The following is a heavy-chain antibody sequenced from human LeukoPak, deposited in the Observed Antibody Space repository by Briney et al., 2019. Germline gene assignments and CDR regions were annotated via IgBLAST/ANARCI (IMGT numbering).Heavy chain of an antibody. V-gene: IGHV4-34*01. CDR1: GGSFSGYY. CDR3: ARGPGSVPIAAVVLGGLFDP. D-gene: IGHD6-13*01. CDR2: INHSGST. Sequence: SETLSLTCAVYGGSFSGYYWSWIRQPPGKGLEWIGEINHSGSTNYNPSLKSRVTISVDTSKNQFSLKLSSVTAADTAVYYCARGPGSVPIAAVVLGGLFDPWGQGTLVTVSS. J-gene: IGHJ5*02.